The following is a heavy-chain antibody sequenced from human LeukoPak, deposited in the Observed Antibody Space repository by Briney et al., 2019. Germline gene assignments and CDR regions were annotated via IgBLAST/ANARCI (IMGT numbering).Heavy chain of an antibody. CDR3: ARDYRDGYNYEWFDP. CDR2: IYSSGSN. V-gene: IGHV4-61*02. Sequence: SETLSLTCTVSGGSISSGSYYWTWIRPPAGKGLEGIGCIYSSGSNNYNPSLKSRVTISVDTSKNQFSLKLSSVTAADTAVYYCARDYRDGYNYEWFDPWGQGTLVTVSS. CDR1: GGSISSGSYY. D-gene: IGHD5-24*01. J-gene: IGHJ5*02.